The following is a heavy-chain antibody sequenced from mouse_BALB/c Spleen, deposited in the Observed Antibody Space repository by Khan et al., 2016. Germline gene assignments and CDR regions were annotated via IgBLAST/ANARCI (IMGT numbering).Heavy chain of an antibody. CDR3: AYYGSSYGFAY. CDR1: GFNIKDSY. Sequence: VQLQQSGAELVKPGASVKLSCTASGFNIKDSYMHWVKQRPEQGLEWIGRIDPANGNTKYDPKFQGKATITADTSSNQAYLQLSRLTSEDTAVCYCAYYGSSYGFAYWGQGALVTVSA. CDR2: IDPANGNT. D-gene: IGHD1-1*01. V-gene: IGHV14-3*02. J-gene: IGHJ3*01.